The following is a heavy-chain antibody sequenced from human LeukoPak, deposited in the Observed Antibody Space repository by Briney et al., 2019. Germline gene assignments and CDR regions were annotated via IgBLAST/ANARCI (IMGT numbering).Heavy chain of an antibody. CDR1: SYSISSGYY. CDR2: IYHSGST. V-gene: IGHV4-38-2*01. Sequence: SETLSLTCAVSSYSISSGYYWGWIRQPPGKGLEWIGSIYHSGSTYYNPSLKSRVTISVDTSKNQFSLKLSSVTAADTAVYYCVRRGGVVLDYWGQGTLVTVSS. D-gene: IGHD3-3*01. J-gene: IGHJ4*02. CDR3: VRRGGVVLDY.